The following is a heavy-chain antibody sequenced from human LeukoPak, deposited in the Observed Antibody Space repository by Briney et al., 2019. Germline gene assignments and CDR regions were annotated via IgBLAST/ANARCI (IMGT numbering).Heavy chain of an antibody. Sequence: PGGSLRLSCAASGFTFSSYAMHWVRQAPGKGLEWVANIKQDGSEKYYVDSVKGRFTISRDNAKNSLYLQMNSLRAEDTAVYYCARRSLSYSGSYSIDYWGQGTLVTVSS. D-gene: IGHD1-26*01. CDR3: ARRSLSYSGSYSIDY. J-gene: IGHJ4*02. CDR2: IKQDGSEK. V-gene: IGHV3-7*01. CDR1: GFTFSSYA.